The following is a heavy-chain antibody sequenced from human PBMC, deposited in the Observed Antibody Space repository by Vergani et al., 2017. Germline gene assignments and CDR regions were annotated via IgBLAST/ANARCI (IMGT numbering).Heavy chain of an antibody. CDR1: GGSISSYY. Sequence: QVQLQESGPGLVKPSETLSLTCTVSGGSISSYYWSWIRQPPGKGLEWIGYIYYSGSTNYNPSLKSRVTISVDTSKNQFSLKLSSVTAADTAVYYCARRSSGGYVGPWGQGTLVTVSS. J-gene: IGHJ5*02. CDR2: IYYSGST. CDR3: ARRSSGGYVGP. V-gene: IGHV4-59*12. D-gene: IGHD6-19*01.